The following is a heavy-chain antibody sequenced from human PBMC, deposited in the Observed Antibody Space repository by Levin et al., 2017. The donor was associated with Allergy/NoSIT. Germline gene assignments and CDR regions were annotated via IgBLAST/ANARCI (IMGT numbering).Heavy chain of an antibody. CDR1: GYTFTNYW. Sequence: GESLKISCQTSGYTFTNYWIGWVRQPPGKGLEWVGVIHPADSDTRYNPSFQGQVTISVDKPITTANLQWSSLKASDTAIYYCGRLAYFDWLSGLFYGVDVWGQGTTVTVSS. CDR2: IHPADSDT. D-gene: IGHD3-9*01. CDR3: GRLAYFDWLSGLFYGVDV. V-gene: IGHV5-51*01. J-gene: IGHJ6*02.